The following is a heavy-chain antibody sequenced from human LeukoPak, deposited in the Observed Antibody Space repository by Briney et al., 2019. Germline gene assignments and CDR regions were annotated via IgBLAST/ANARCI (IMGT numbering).Heavy chain of an antibody. CDR1: GFIFSSYS. Sequence: QPGGSLRLSCTGSGFIFSSYSMNWVRQAPGKGLEWISYISSHSSTIYYADSVRGRFTISRDNDKRSVYLQMSSLRVEDTAVYYCARDGSADSYLNWFDPWGQGTLVTVSS. J-gene: IGHJ5*02. CDR3: ARDGSADSYLNWFDP. V-gene: IGHV3-48*01. CDR2: ISSHSSTI.